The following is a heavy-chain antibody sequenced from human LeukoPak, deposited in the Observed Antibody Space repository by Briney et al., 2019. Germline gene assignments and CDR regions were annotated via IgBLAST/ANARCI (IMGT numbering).Heavy chain of an antibody. CDR1: GGSISSGDYC. CDR2: IYYSGGI. CDR3: ARDGDYGGNSNWFDP. D-gene: IGHD4-23*01. J-gene: IGHJ5*02. V-gene: IGHV4-30-4*08. Sequence: PSQTLSLTCTVSGGSISSGDYCWSWIRQPPGKGLEWIGYIYYSGGIHYNPSLKSRVTISIDTSKNHFSLKLSSVTAADTAVYFCARDGDYGGNSNWFDPWGQGTLVTVSS.